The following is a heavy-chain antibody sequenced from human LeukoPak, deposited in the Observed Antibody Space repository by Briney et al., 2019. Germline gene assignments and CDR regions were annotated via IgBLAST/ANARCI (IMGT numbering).Heavy chain of an antibody. CDR1: GFNFSTYW. CDR2: IKEDGSEI. V-gene: IGHV3-7*01. D-gene: IGHD3-10*01. CDR3: VTDQTGRHPYFFDY. Sequence: GGSLRLSCAASGFNFSTYWMTWVSQVLGKGREWVANIKEDGSEIYYVDAVKGRFSISRDNAKTSLYLQMNNLSVADTAVYYCVTDQTGRHPYFFDYWGQGTLVTVSS. J-gene: IGHJ4*02.